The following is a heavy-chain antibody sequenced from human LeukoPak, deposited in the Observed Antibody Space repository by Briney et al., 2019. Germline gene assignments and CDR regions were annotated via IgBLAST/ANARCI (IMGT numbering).Heavy chain of an antibody. D-gene: IGHD1-26*01. CDR1: GGSISSGGYY. CDR3: ARSGGREWWELLMVDY. CDR2: IYHSGST. Sequence: PSETLSLTCTVSGGSISSGGYYWSWIRQPPGKGLEWIGYIYHSGSTYYNPSLKSRVTISVDRSKNQFSLKLSSVTAADTAVYYCARSGGREWWELLMVDYWGQGTLVTVSS. V-gene: IGHV4-30-2*01. J-gene: IGHJ4*02.